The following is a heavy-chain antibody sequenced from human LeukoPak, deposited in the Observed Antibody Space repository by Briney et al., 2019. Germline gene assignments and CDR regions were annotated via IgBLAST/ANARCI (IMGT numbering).Heavy chain of an antibody. D-gene: IGHD5-24*01. J-gene: IGHJ4*02. Sequence: SETLSLTCTVSSGSISSHYWSWIRQPPGGGLEWIGYIYYTGSTNYNPSLKSRVTISVDTSKNQFSLNLSSVTAADTAVYYCACTSWVQSSYYFDYWGLGTLVTVSS. V-gene: IGHV4-59*08. CDR3: ACTSWVQSSYYFDY. CDR1: SGSISSHY. CDR2: IYYTGST.